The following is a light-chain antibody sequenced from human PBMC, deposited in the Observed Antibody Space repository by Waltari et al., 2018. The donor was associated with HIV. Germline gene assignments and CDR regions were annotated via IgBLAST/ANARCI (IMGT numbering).Light chain of an antibody. CDR2: WAS. CDR1: RSILYSSNNKNY. J-gene: IGKJ1*01. Sequence: DIMMTPSPDSLAVSLGERATINCKSSRSILYSSNNKNYLAWYQQKPGQPPMLLIYWASTRESGVPDRFSGSGSGTDFSLTISSLQAEDVAVYYCQQYYTTPQTFGQGTKVEIK. V-gene: IGKV4-1*01. CDR3: QQYYTTPQT.